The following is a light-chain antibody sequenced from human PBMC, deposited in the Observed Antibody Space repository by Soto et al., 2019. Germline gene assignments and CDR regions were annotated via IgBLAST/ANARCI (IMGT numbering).Light chain of an antibody. CDR3: QQGYITPYT. V-gene: IGKV1-39*01. J-gene: IGKJ2*01. CDR2: AAS. Sequence: DIQMTQSPSSLSASVGDTVTITCRASQSISVHLNWYQQKTGKVPKLLIYAASNLQSGVPSSFSGSGSETAFALTISSLQPEDFATYYCQQGYITPYTFGQGTKLQIK. CDR1: QSISVH.